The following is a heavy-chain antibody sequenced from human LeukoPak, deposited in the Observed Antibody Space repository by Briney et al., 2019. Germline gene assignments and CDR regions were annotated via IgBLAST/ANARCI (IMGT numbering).Heavy chain of an antibody. J-gene: IGHJ4*02. V-gene: IGHV1-2*02. D-gene: IGHD3-22*01. CDR1: GYTFTGYY. Sequence: ASVKVSCKASGYTFTGYYMHWVRQAPGQGLEWMGWINPNSGGTNYAQKLQGRVTMTRDTSISTAYMELSRLRSDDTAVYYCARDYYDSSGSTPGYWGKGTLVTVSS. CDR2: INPNSGGT. CDR3: ARDYYDSSGSTPGY.